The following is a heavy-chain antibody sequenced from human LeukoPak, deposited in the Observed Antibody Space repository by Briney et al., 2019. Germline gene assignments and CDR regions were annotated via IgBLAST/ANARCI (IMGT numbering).Heavy chain of an antibody. CDR2: INHSGST. Sequence: SETLSLTCAVYGGSFSGYYWSWICQPPGKGLEWIGEINHSGSTNYNPSLKSRVTISVDTSKNQFSLKLSSVTAADTAVYYCASITMVRGVMRNWGQGTLVTVSS. CDR1: GGSFSGYY. CDR3: ASITMVRGVMRN. D-gene: IGHD3-10*01. J-gene: IGHJ4*02. V-gene: IGHV4-34*01.